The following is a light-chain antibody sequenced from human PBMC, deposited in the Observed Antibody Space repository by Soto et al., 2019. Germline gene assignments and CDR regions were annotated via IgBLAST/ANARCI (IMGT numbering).Light chain of an antibody. CDR1: SSNIGSNT. Sequence: QPVLTQPPSASGTPGQRVTISCSGSSSNIGSNTVNWYQQLPGTAPKLLIYSNNQRPSGVPDRFSGSESGTSASLAISGLQSEDEADYYCAAWDDSLNGPVWVFGGGPKLTVL. V-gene: IGLV1-44*01. J-gene: IGLJ3*02. CDR3: AAWDDSLNGPVWV. CDR2: SNN.